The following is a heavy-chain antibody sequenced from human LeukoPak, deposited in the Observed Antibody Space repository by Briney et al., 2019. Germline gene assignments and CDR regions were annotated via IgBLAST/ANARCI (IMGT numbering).Heavy chain of an antibody. D-gene: IGHD3-10*02. Sequence: GGSLRLSCAASGFTVSSNYMSWVRQAPGKGLEWVSVIYSGGGTYYADSVKGRFTISRDNSKNSLYLQMNSLRAEDTAVYYCAELGITMIGGVWGKGTTVTISS. J-gene: IGHJ6*04. V-gene: IGHV3-53*01. CDR2: IYSGGGT. CDR3: AELGITMIGGV. CDR1: GFTVSSNY.